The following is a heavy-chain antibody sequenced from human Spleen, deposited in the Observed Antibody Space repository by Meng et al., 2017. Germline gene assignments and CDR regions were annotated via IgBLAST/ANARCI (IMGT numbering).Heavy chain of an antibody. CDR3: ARVRGHDFWSGYVDN. V-gene: IGHV1-46*01. CDR1: GDTFTSFY. D-gene: IGHD3-3*01. J-gene: IGHJ4*02. CDR2: INPSGGTT. Sequence: ASAKISCKASGDTFTSFYIHWLRQAPGEGFEGRGIINPSGGTTSYAQMFQGRVTMTSDTTTSTVYMDLNSLTSEDTAVYYCARVRGHDFWSGYVDNWGQGTLVTVSS.